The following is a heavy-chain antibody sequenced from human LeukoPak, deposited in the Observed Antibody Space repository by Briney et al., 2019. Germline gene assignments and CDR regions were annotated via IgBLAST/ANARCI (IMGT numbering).Heavy chain of an antibody. CDR2: INSDGTTT. CDR1: GSTFSNYF. D-gene: IGHD2-15*01. J-gene: IGHJ5*02. CDR3: ARRVDATRWFDP. Sequence: PGGSLRLSCAASGSTFSNYFMHWVRQAPGKGLVWVSRINSDGTTTMYADSVKGRFTISRDNAKNTLYLQMNSLRDEDTAVYYCARRVDATRWFDPWGQGTLVTVSS. V-gene: IGHV3-74*03.